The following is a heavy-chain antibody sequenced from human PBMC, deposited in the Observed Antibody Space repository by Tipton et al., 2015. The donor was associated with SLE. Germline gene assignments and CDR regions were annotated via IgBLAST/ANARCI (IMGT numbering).Heavy chain of an antibody. CDR2: IHTSGST. CDR3: AREWGWQLYNTFDM. J-gene: IGHJ3*02. V-gene: IGHV4-61*02. CDR1: DGSISSGGYY. Sequence: TLSLTCTVSDGSISSGGYYWSWIRHSAGKGLECIGRIHTSGSTNYNPSLKSRVTMSVDTSKNQVSLKLSSVTAADTALYYCAREWGWQLYNTFDMWGQGTMVTVSS. D-gene: IGHD6-13*01.